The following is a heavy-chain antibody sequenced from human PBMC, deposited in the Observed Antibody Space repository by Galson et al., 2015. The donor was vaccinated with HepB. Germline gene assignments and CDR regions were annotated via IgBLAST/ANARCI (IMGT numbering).Heavy chain of an antibody. CDR1: GFTFGDYA. CDR2: IRSKAYGGTT. Sequence: SLRLSCAASGFTFGDYAMSWVRQAPGKGLEWVGFIRSKAYGGTTEYAASVKGRFTISRDDSKSIAYLQMNSLKTEDTAVYYCTRNSGEATQPGPGEDYYYGMDVWGQGTTVTVSS. V-gene: IGHV3-49*04. J-gene: IGHJ6*02. D-gene: IGHD6-25*01. CDR3: TRNSGEATQPGPGEDYYYGMDV.